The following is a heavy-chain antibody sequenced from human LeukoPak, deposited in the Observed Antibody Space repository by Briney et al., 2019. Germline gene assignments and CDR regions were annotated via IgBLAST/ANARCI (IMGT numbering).Heavy chain of an antibody. CDR3: AIGAMVRTVKFYY. J-gene: IGHJ4*02. CDR2: IYHIGRT. D-gene: IGHD3-10*01. CDR1: AGSISSSKG. Sequence: PGTLSLTCAVSAGSISSSKGGSGGRQPTGKGREWMGEIYHIGRTNYNRSLKRPVPISVDTSKNQFSLKLSSVPAADMAVYYCAIGAMVRTVKFYYWGPKTLVSVS. V-gene: IGHV4-4*03.